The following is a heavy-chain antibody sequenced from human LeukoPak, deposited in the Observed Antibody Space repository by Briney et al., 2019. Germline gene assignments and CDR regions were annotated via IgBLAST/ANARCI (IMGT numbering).Heavy chain of an antibody. V-gene: IGHV1-2*02. J-gene: IGHJ4*02. CDR1: GYTFTGYY. Sequence: ASVTVSCKTSGYTFTGYYLHWVRQAPGQRPEWMGRIDPDSGGTHYGQKFQGRLTVTRDTSIATVYMELSGLTSDDTAVYYCARVPGPYTTSRFDFWGQGTLVTVSS. CDR2: IDPDSGGT. CDR3: ARVPGPYTTSRFDF. D-gene: IGHD2-2*02.